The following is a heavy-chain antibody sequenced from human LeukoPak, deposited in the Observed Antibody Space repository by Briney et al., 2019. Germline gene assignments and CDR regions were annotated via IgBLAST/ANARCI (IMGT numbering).Heavy chain of an antibody. D-gene: IGHD2-15*01. V-gene: IGHV3-30*02. J-gene: IGHJ4*02. Sequence: PGGSLRLSCAASGFTFSNYGMNWVRQAPGKGLEWVAFIRYDGSNKYYADSVKGRFTISRDNSKNTLYLQMNSLRAEDTAVYYCAAERGYCSGGSCYADLDYWGQGTLVTVSS. CDR1: GFTFSNYG. CDR2: IRYDGSNK. CDR3: AAERGYCSGGSCYADLDY.